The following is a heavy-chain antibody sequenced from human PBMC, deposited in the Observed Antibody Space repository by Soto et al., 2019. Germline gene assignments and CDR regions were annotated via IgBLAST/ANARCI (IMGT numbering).Heavy chain of an antibody. CDR1: GGSLSDYY. CDR3: ARPPIKYCSSISCSPDYNYYMDV. J-gene: IGHJ6*03. CDR2: INHSGST. Sequence: QVQLQQWGAGLLKPSGTLSLTCGVSGGSLSDYYWSWIRQPPGKGLEWIGEINHSGSTNLNPSLKSRATISVDMSKNQFSLTLSSVTAADTALHYCARPPIKYCSSISCSPDYNYYMDVWGTGTAVTVSS. D-gene: IGHD2-2*01. V-gene: IGHV4-34*04.